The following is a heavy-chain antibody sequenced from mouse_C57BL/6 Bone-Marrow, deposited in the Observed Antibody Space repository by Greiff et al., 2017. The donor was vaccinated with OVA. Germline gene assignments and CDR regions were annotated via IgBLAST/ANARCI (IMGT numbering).Heavy chain of an antibody. J-gene: IGHJ4*01. D-gene: IGHD1-1*01. CDR3: ARTTTEVAYYAMDY. CDR2: IWSGGST. V-gene: IGHV2-2*01. CDR1: GFSLTSYG. Sequence: VQLQESGPGLVQPSQSLSITCTVSGFSLTSYGVHWVRQSPGQGLEWLGVIWSGGSTAYNAAFISRLSISKDNSKSQVFFKMNSLQADDAAIDYCARTTTEVAYYAMDYWGQGTSVTVSS.